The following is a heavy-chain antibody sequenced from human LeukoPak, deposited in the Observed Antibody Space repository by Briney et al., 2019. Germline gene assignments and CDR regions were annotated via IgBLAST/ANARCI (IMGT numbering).Heavy chain of an antibody. J-gene: IGHJ4*02. D-gene: IGHD1-26*01. CDR3: ARGAIAGANFDY. CDR2: ITTDGSGT. CDR1: GFTFSSYA. Sequence: GGSLRLSCAASGFTFSSYAMSWARQAPGKGLVWVSHITTDGSGTSYADSVKGRFTISRDNAKNTLYLQMNSLRAEDTAVYYCARGAIAGANFDYWGQGTLVAVSS. V-gene: IGHV3-74*01.